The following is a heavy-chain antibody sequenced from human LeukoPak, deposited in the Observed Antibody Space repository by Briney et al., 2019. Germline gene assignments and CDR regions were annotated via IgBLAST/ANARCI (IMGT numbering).Heavy chain of an antibody. CDR2: INSDGSGI. V-gene: IGHV3-74*01. D-gene: IGHD3-10*01. CDR3: ARDRGYGSGRPSYYYYGMDV. J-gene: IGHJ6*02. Sequence: GGSLRLSCAASGFTFSSHWMHWVRQAPGKGLVWVSRINSDGSGISYADSVKGRFTISRDNAKNTLYLQMNSLRAEDTAVYYCARDRGYGSGRPSYYYYGMDVWGQGTTVTVSS. CDR1: GFTFSSHW.